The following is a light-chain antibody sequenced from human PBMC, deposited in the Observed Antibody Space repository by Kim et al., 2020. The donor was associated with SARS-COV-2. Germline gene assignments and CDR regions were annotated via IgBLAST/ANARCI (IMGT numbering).Light chain of an antibody. CDR2: YDS. V-gene: IGLV3-21*04. CDR3: QVWDSRSDHPV. J-gene: IGLJ2*01. Sequence: SYELTQPPSVSVAPGQTARITCGGNNIGSKSVHWYQQKPGQAPVLVIYYDSDRPSRIPERFSGSNSGNTATLTISRVEAGDEADYYCQVWDSRSDHPVFGGGTQLTVL. CDR1: NIGSKS.